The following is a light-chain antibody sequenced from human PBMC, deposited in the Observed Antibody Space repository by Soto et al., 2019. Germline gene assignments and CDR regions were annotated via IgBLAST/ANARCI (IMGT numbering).Light chain of an antibody. J-gene: IGLJ2*01. CDR1: SSDVGSSNL. CDR2: EGT. V-gene: IGLV2-23*01. CDR3: CSYARSNVV. Sequence: QSALTQPASVSGSPGQSIAISCTGTSSDVGSSNLVSWYQQNPGKAPKLMIYEGTKRPSGVSDRFSGSKSGNTASLTISGLQAEDEADYCCCSYARSNVVLGGGTKLTVL.